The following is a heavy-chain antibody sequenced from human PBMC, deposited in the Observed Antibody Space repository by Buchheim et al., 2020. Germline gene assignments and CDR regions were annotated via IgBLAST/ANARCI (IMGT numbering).Heavy chain of an antibody. CDR1: GGSFSGYY. Sequence: QVQLQQWGAGLLKPSETLSLTCAVYGGSFSGYYWSWIRQPPGKGLEWIGEINHSGSTNYNPSLKSRVTISVDTSKNQFSLKLSSVTAADTAVYYCARGSHVLRFLEWLPYYYYGMDVWGQGTT. D-gene: IGHD3-3*01. V-gene: IGHV4-34*01. CDR3: ARGSHVLRFLEWLPYYYYGMDV. CDR2: INHSGST. J-gene: IGHJ6*02.